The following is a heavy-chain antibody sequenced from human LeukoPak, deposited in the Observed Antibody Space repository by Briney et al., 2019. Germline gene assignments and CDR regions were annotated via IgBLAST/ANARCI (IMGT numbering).Heavy chain of an antibody. CDR3: TKRQGPTSGSYDYFDP. Sequence: PSETLSLTCTVSGGSISNYYWNWIRQPAGKGLEWIGRIYSSGSTDYNPSLKSRVTISVDTSNNQFSLKVTSVTAADTAMYYCTKRQGPTSGSYDYFDPWGQGALVTVSS. D-gene: IGHD1-26*01. J-gene: IGHJ5*02. V-gene: IGHV4-4*07. CDR2: IYSSGST. CDR1: GGSISNYY.